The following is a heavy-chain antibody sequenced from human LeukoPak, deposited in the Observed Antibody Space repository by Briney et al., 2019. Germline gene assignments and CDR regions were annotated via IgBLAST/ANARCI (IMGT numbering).Heavy chain of an antibody. D-gene: IGHD3-22*01. V-gene: IGHV4-39*01. CDR1: GGSISSSIYY. Sequence: PSETLSLTCTVSGGSISSSIYYWGWIRQPPGKGLEWIGSIYYSGSTYYNPSLKSRVTISVDTSKNQFSLKLSSVTAADTAVYYCARGHYYDSSGYYYGRSDAFDIWGQGTMVTVSS. CDR3: ARGHYYDSSGYYYGRSDAFDI. J-gene: IGHJ3*02. CDR2: IYYSGST.